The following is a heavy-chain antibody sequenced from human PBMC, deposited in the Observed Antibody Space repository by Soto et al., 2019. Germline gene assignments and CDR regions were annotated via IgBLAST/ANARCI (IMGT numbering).Heavy chain of an antibody. Sequence: SETLSLTCTVSGGSISSGGYYWSWIRQHPGKGLEWIGYIYYSGSTYYNPSLKSRVTISVDTSKNQFSLKLSSVTAADTAVYYCATLTLNGMDVWGQGTTVTVSS. CDR2: IYYSGST. D-gene: IGHD3-9*01. J-gene: IGHJ6*02. CDR3: ATLTLNGMDV. CDR1: GGSISSGGYY. V-gene: IGHV4-31*03.